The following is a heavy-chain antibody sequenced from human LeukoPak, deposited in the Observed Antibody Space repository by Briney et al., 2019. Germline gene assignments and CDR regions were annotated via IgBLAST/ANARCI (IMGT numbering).Heavy chain of an antibody. J-gene: IGHJ6*03. CDR2: INPSGGST. CDR3: ARGPGGRSGFHPLEDHYYYYYMDV. CDR1: GYTFISYY. D-gene: IGHD3-22*01. V-gene: IGHV1-46*01. Sequence: ASVKVSCKASGYTFISYYMHWVRQAPGQGLEWMGIINPSGGSTSYAQKFQGRVTMTRDTSTSTVYMELSSLRSEDTAVYYCARGPGGRSGFHPLEDHYYYYYMDVWGKGTTVTVSS.